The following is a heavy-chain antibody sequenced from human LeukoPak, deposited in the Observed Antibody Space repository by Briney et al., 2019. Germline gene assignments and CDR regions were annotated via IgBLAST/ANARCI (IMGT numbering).Heavy chain of an antibody. CDR1: GYTFTGYY. D-gene: IGHD2-2*01. Sequence: GASVKVSCKASGYTFTGYYMHWVRQAPGQGLEWMGWINPNSAGTNYAQKFQGRVTMTRDTSISTAYMELSRLRSDDTAVYYCARGTGGIVVVPAAPLDYWGQGTLVTVSS. V-gene: IGHV1-2*02. J-gene: IGHJ4*02. CDR3: ARGTGGIVVVPAAPLDY. CDR2: INPNSAGT.